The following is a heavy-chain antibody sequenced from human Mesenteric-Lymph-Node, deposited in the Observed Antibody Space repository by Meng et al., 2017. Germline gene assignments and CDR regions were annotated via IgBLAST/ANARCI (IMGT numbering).Heavy chain of an antibody. Sequence: ASVKVSCKASGYTFSNYFMHWVRQAPGQGLEWMGWISAYNGNTNYAQKLQGRVTMTTDTSTSTAYMELRSLRSDDTAVYYCATAGSYGYNPLAFDIWGQGTMVTVSS. V-gene: IGHV1-18*04. CDR2: ISAYNGNT. D-gene: IGHD5-18*01. J-gene: IGHJ3*02. CDR3: ATAGSYGYNPLAFDI. CDR1: GYTFSNYF.